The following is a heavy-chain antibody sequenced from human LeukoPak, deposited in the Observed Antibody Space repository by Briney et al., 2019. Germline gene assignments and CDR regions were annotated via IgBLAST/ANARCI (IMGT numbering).Heavy chain of an antibody. CDR2: IIPIFGTA. V-gene: IGHV1-69*05. CDR3: ARERDIVLMVRYDGSGLPEPYVFDI. J-gene: IGHJ3*02. CDR1: GGTFSSYA. D-gene: IGHD2-8*01. Sequence: SVKVSCKASGGTFSSYAISWVRQAPGQGLEWMGRIIPIFGTANYAQKFQGRVTITTDESTSTAYMELSSLRSEDTTVYHCARERDIVLMVRYDGSGLPEPYVFDIWGQGTMVTVSS.